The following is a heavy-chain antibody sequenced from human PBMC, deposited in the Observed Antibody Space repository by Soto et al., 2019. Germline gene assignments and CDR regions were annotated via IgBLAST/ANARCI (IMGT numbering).Heavy chain of an antibody. CDR2: IYYTGTT. D-gene: IGHD2-21*01. Sequence: QVQLHESGPGLVKPSETMSLTCTVSGGSISSYYWGWMRQPPGKGLEWIGDIYYTGTTNYNTSLKSRVTIALTSKNQFSLNLTSVTAADTAVYYCAKSLFDGGGGLSAAWGRGTLVTVSP. V-gene: IGHV4-59*01. CDR1: GGSISSYY. CDR3: AKSLFDGGGGLSAA. J-gene: IGHJ5*02.